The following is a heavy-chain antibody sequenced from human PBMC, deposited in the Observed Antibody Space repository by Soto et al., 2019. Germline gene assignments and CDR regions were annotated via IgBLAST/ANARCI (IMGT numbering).Heavy chain of an antibody. J-gene: IGHJ3*02. D-gene: IGHD6-13*01. CDR1: GFTFSSHW. CDR2: INSDGSNT. CDR3: ARESSSDAFDI. V-gene: IGHV3-74*01. Sequence: GGSLRLSYAASGFTFSSHWMHWVRQAPGKGLVWVALINSDGSNTSYADSVKGRFTISRDNAKNTLYLQMNSLRAEDTAVYYRARESSSDAFDIWGQRTMVIVSS.